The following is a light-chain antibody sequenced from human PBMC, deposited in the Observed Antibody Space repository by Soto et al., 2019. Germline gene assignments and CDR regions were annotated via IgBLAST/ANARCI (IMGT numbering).Light chain of an antibody. CDR2: EVS. J-gene: IGLJ1*01. Sequence: QSALTQPASVSGSPGQSITISCTGTSSDVGGYNYVSWYQQHPGKAPKLMIYEVSKRPSGVPDRFSGSKSGNTASLTVCGLQAEDEADYYCSSYAGSNNLVFGTGTKLTVL. V-gene: IGLV2-8*01. CDR1: SSDVGGYNY. CDR3: SSYAGSNNLV.